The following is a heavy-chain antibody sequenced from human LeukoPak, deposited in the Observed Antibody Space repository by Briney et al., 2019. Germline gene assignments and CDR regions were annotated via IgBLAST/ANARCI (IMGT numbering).Heavy chain of an antibody. CDR1: GYTFSSYG. J-gene: IGHJ5*02. CDR2: ISTYNGDT. D-gene: IGHD2-2*01. V-gene: IGHV1-18*01. Sequence: GASMKVSCKASGYTFSSYGITWVRQAPGQGLEWMGWISTYNGDTNYAQNLQGRVTMTTDTSTSTAYMELRSLRSDDAAVYYCARLPLAAHNWFDTWGQGTLVTVSS. CDR3: ARLPLAAHNWFDT.